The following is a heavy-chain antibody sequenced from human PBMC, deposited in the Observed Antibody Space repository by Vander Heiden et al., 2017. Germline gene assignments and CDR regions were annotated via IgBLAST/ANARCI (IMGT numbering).Heavy chain of an antibody. D-gene: IGHD1-26*01. CDR3: ARKRMGPTNPFDY. Sequence: QVQLVQSGAEVKQPGASVKVSCKASGYTFTDYPIHWVRQAPGQSLEWMGWIIPANGHRQYSRNFQVRLTITRDTSANTVYMELSSLTSEDTAIFFCARKRMGPTNPFDYWGQGSLVTVSS. CDR2: IIPANGHR. J-gene: IGHJ4*02. V-gene: IGHV1-3*01. CDR1: GYTFTDYP.